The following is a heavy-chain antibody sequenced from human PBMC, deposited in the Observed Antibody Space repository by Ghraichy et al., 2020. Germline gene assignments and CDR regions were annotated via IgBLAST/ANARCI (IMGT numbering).Heavy chain of an antibody. D-gene: IGHD2-15*01. J-gene: IGHJ3*01. CDR3: AKTRALVGHRVVLTADFDV. Sequence: GGSLRLSCTASGFSFSNYAMSWVRQAPGKGLEWLAAIGGSGENTNYADSVKGRITISRDNSKNTLYLQVNGLRVDDTAVYYCAKTRALVGHRVVLTADFDVWGQGTVV. CDR1: GFSFSNYA. CDR2: IGGSGENT. V-gene: IGHV3-23*01.